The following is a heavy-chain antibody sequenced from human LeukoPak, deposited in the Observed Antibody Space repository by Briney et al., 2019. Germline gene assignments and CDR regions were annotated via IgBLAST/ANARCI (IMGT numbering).Heavy chain of an antibody. CDR2: ISANGGST. V-gene: IGHV3-64D*06. D-gene: IGHD1-1*01. Sequence: PGGSLRLSCSASGFSFSNFGVYWVRPAPGKGLEYVSGISANGGSTYYGDPVKGRFSISRDNSKSMVYPQMSSLGTEDTALYYCVRGRLPTVHAGYLDYWGQGALVTVSS. CDR3: VRGRLPTVHAGYLDY. J-gene: IGHJ4*02. CDR1: GFSFSNFG.